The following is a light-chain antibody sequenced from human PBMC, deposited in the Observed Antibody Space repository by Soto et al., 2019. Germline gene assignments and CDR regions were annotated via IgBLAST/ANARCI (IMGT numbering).Light chain of an antibody. J-gene: IGKJ4*01. CDR3: QQRSNWPPLT. CDR1: QSIGIK. Sequence: EIVLTQSPATLSLSPGERATLSCRATQSIGIKLAWYQQKRGQAPRLLIYDASNRATGIPPRFSGSGSGTDFTLTISSLEPEDFAVYYCQQRSNWPPLTFGGGTTVEIK. V-gene: IGKV3-11*01. CDR2: DAS.